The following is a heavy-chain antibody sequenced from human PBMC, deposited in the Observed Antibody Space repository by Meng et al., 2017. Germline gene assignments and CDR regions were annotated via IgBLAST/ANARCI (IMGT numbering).Heavy chain of an antibody. V-gene: IGHV5-51*01. Sequence: TVSCKGSGYSFTSYWIGWVRQMPGKGPEWLGIIFPDDSDTRYSPSFQGQVTISADKSINTAYLQWSSLKASDTAIYYCARKGKNTYNIYYFDYWGQGALVTVSS. CDR1: GYSFTSYW. CDR2: IFPDDSDT. J-gene: IGHJ4*02. D-gene: IGHD1-1*01. CDR3: ARKGKNTYNIYYFDY.